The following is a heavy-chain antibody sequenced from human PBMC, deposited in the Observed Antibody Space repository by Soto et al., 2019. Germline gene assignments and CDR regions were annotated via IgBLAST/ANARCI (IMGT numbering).Heavy chain of an antibody. D-gene: IGHD1-26*01. Sequence: QVQLVQSGAELKKPGASVNISCQASGFTFSDTLINWVRQGPGQRLEWMGWINPANGNTRYSESCQGRVTISSLSSASTAYVALSDLTSEDTAVYYCAIDIVSVGPRANDAFDVWGQGTMITVSS. J-gene: IGHJ3*01. CDR1: GFTFSDTL. V-gene: IGHV1-3*01. CDR2: INPANGNT. CDR3: AIDIVSVGPRANDAFDV.